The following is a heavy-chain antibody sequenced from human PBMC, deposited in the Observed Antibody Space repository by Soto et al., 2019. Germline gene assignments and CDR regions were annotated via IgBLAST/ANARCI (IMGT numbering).Heavy chain of an antibody. Sequence: ASVKVSCKASGYTFTNYYMPWVRQAPGQGLEWMGIIHPSAASTRNAQTVQGRINMTRDTSTSTVYMELSSMRSEHTAVYYCARDFSGRMDDWGGGGLVTVS. J-gene: IGHJ4*02. D-gene: IGHD3-10*01. CDR3: ARDFSGRMDD. V-gene: IGHV1-46*01. CDR2: IHPSAAST. CDR1: GYTFTNYY.